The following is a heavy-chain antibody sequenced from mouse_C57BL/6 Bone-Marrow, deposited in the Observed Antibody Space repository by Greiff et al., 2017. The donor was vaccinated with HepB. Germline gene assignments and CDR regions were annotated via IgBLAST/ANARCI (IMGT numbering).Heavy chain of an antibody. CDR3: ANYYGSSLFAY. Sequence: VQLVESGAELARPGASVKMSCKASGYTFTSYTMHWVKQRPGQGLEWIGYINPSSGYTKYNQKFKDKATLTADKSSSTAYMQLSSLTSEDSAVYYCANYYGSSLFAYWGQGTLVTVSA. CDR2: INPSSGYT. J-gene: IGHJ3*01. D-gene: IGHD1-1*01. CDR1: GYTFTSYT. V-gene: IGHV1-4*01.